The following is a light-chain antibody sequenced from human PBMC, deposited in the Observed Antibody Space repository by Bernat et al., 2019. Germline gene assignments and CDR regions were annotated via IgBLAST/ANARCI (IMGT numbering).Light chain of an antibody. V-gene: IGKV1-39*01. J-gene: IGKJ3*01. CDR2: NTN. Sequence: ISCRASQGLSVYLNWYQQKPGKAPKLLIYNTNHLASGVPSRFSGSGSGTDYTIPISGLQPEDFATYYCQQGYSSTLTVGPGTKLDIK. CDR3: QQGYSSTLT. CDR1: QGLSVY.